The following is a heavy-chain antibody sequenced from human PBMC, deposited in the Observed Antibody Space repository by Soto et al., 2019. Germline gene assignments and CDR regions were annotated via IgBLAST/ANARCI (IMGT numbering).Heavy chain of an antibody. Sequence: PGGSLRLSCAASGFTFSSYAMHWVRQAPGKGLEWVAVISYDGSNKYYADSVKGRFTISRDNSRNTLYLQMNSLRAEDTAVYYCAKSSIAARGSYYGMDVWGQGTTVTVSS. V-gene: IGHV3-30-3*02. J-gene: IGHJ6*02. CDR1: GFTFSSYA. CDR2: ISYDGSNK. CDR3: AKSSIAARGSYYGMDV. D-gene: IGHD6-6*01.